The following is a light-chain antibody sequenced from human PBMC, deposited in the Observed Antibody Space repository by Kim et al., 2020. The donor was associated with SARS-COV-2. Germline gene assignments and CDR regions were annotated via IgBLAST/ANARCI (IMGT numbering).Light chain of an antibody. V-gene: IGKV3-11*01. Sequence: LSPGERATRSGRASQSVGNSLAWFQQKPGQAPRLLIFETSNRATGIPARFSGSGSGTAFTLTISSLEPEDFAVYYCQQRYNWPLTFGGGTKVDIK. CDR3: QQRYNWPLT. CDR1: QSVGNS. J-gene: IGKJ4*01. CDR2: ETS.